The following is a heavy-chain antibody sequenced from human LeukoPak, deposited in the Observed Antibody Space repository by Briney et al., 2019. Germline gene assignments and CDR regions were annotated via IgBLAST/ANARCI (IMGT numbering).Heavy chain of an antibody. CDR3: ARSSKQEMATRRAFDY. CDR2: INPNSGGT. Sequence: ASVKVSCKASGYTFTGYYMHWVRQAPGQGLEWMGWINPNSGGTNYAQKFQGRVTMTRDTSTSTAYMELSRLRSDDTAVYYCARSSKQEMATRRAFDYWGQGTLVTVSS. V-gene: IGHV1-2*02. CDR1: GYTFTGYY. J-gene: IGHJ4*02. D-gene: IGHD5-24*01.